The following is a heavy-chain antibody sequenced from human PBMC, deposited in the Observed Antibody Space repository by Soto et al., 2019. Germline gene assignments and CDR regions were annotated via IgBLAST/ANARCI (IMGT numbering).Heavy chain of an antibody. CDR3: AGIVLVIAEYWYFDL. Sequence: QVTLKESGPVLVKPTETLTLTCTVSGFSLSNARMGVSWIRQPPGKALEWLAHIFSNDEKSYSTSLKSRLTISKDTSKSQVVLTMTNMDPVDTATYYCAGIVLVIAEYWYFDLWGRGTLVTVSS. V-gene: IGHV2-26*01. D-gene: IGHD3-22*01. J-gene: IGHJ2*01. CDR1: GFSLSNARMG. CDR2: IFSNDEK.